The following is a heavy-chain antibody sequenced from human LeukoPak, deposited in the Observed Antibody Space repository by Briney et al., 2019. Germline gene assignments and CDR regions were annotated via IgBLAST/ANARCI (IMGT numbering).Heavy chain of an antibody. J-gene: IGHJ4*02. D-gene: IGHD3-22*01. Sequence: PSETLSLTCAVSGGSISSGGYSWSWIRQPPGKGLEWIGYIYYSGSTNYNPSLKSRVTISVDTSKNQFSLKLSSVTAADTAVYYCARRDSSNYLDYWGQGTLVTVSS. CDR3: ARRDSSNYLDY. CDR2: IYYSGST. CDR1: GGSISSGGYS. V-gene: IGHV4-61*08.